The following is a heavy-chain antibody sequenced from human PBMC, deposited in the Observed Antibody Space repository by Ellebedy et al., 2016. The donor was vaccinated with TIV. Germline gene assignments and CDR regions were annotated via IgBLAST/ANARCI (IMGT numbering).Heavy chain of an antibody. D-gene: IGHD3-16*01. V-gene: IGHV3-21*01. Sequence: GESLKISXTATGFPFSSYAMSWVRQAPGKGLEWVSSISSSSSYIYYADSVKGRFTISRDNAKNSLYLQMNSLRAEDTAVYFCAGGGFLDYWGQGALVTVSS. CDR1: GFPFSSYA. CDR2: ISSSSSYI. CDR3: AGGGFLDY. J-gene: IGHJ4*02.